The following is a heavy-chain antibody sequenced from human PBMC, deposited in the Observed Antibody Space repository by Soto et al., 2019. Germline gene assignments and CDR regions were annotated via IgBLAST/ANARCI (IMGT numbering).Heavy chain of an antibody. Sequence: EVHLVESGGGLVQTGGSLRLSCAIFESTVSRDWMNWVRQAPGKGLEWVAHINQDGSEKYYVDSVKGRFTISRDNAKKSLYLQMNSPRPADTAMYYFSGGVGDAFWGQGTLVTVSS. J-gene: IGHJ4*02. CDR1: ESTVSRDW. V-gene: IGHV3-7*04. CDR2: INQDGSEK. CDR3: SGGVGDAF. D-gene: IGHD1-26*01.